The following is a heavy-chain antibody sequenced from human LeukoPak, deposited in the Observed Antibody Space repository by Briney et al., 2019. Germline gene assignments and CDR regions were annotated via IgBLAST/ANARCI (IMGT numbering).Heavy chain of an antibody. CDR2: IRFDGSNK. D-gene: IGHD1-20*01. V-gene: IGHV3-30*02. CDR1: GFTFSSYG. Sequence: GGSLRLSCAASGFTFSSYGMHWVRQAPGKGLEWVAFIRFDGSNKYYADSVKGRFTISRDNSKTTLYLQMNSLRVEDTAVYYCVRDLNWSFDYWGQGTLVTVSS. J-gene: IGHJ4*02. CDR3: VRDLNWSFDY.